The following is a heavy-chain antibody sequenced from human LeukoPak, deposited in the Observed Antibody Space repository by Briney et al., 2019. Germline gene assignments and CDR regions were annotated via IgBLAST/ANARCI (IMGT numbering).Heavy chain of an antibody. CDR2: INPNSGGT. V-gene: IGHV1-2*02. CDR1: GYTFTSYG. D-gene: IGHD5-18*01. J-gene: IGHJ4*02. Sequence: ASVKVSCKASGYTFTSYGISWVRQAPGQGLEWMGWINPNSGGTKYAQKFKGRVTMTRDTSISTAYMELSRLRSDDTAVYYCARVDTAMVAGGGDYWGQGTLVTVS. CDR3: ARVDTAMVAGGGDY.